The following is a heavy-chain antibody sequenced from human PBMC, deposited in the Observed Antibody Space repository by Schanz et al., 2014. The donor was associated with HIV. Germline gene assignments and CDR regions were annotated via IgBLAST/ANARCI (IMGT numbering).Heavy chain of an antibody. D-gene: IGHD3-10*01. CDR3: AKGSNYYGLDA. V-gene: IGHV3-23*04. CDR2: ISGSVGST. CDR1: GFTFSIYA. J-gene: IGHJ6*02. Sequence: EVQLVESGGGLEQPGGSLRLSCAASGFTFSIYAMSWVRQAPGKGLEWVSSISGSVGSTYYADSVKGRFTISRDNSKNTLYLQMNTLRAEDTAVYYCAKGSNYYGLDAWGQGTTVTVSS.